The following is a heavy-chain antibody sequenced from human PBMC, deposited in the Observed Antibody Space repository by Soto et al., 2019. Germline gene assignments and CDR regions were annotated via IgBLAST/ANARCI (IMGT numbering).Heavy chain of an antibody. Sequence: PGGSLRLSCAASGFTFSSYGMHWVRQAPGKGLEWVAVIWYDGSNKYYADSVKGRFTISRDNSKNTLYLQMNSLRAEDTAVYYCLLYYDSSGYTFDYWGQGTLVTVSS. J-gene: IGHJ4*02. D-gene: IGHD3-22*01. CDR1: GFTFSSYG. V-gene: IGHV3-33*01. CDR3: LLYYDSSGYTFDY. CDR2: IWYDGSNK.